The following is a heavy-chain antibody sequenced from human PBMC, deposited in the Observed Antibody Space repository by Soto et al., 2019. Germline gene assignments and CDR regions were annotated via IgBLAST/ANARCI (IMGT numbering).Heavy chain of an antibody. CDR2: ISSSSSYI. CDR3: ARANAGTSCYGY. D-gene: IGHD2-2*01. Sequence: GGSLRLSCAASGFTFSSYSMNWVRQAPGKGLEWVSSISSSSSYIYYADSVKGRFTISRDNAKSSLYLQMNSLRAEDTAVYYCARANAGTSCYGYWGQGTLVTVSS. J-gene: IGHJ4*02. V-gene: IGHV3-21*01. CDR1: GFTFSSYS.